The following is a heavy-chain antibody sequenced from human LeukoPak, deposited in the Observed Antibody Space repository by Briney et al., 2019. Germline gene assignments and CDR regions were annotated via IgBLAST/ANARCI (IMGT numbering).Heavy chain of an antibody. D-gene: IGHD2-2*01. J-gene: IGHJ4*02. CDR2: VFFEGNT. CDR3: AKHVSITYAHFDY. CDR1: GVSMSGSF. Sequence: PSETLSLTCTVSGVSMSGSFWSWIRQPPGEGLEWIGYVFFEGNTRYNPSLSSRLSISIDTSRSQFSLKLNSVTAADTAVYYCAKHVSITYAHFDYWGQGSLVTVSS. V-gene: IGHV4-59*08.